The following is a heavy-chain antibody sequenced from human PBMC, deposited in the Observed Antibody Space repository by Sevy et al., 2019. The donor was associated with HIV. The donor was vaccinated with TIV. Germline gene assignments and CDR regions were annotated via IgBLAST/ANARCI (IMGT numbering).Heavy chain of an antibody. CDR2: ISGSGGST. CDR3: ARDSVEYYGAGNLH. J-gene: IGHJ4*02. CDR1: GFTFSSYA. D-gene: IGHD3-10*01. Sequence: GGSLRLSCAASGFTFSSYAMSWVRQAPGKGLEWVSAISGSGGSTYYADSVKGRFTISRDNSKNTLYLQMNSLRAEDTAVYYCARDSVEYYGAGNLHWGQGTLVTVSS. V-gene: IGHV3-23*01.